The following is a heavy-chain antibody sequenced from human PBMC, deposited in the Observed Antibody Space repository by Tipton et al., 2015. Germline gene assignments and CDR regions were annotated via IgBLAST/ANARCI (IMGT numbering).Heavy chain of an antibody. CDR3: AKGLDCGGDCYAY. J-gene: IGHJ4*02. CDR2: ISGSGDST. V-gene: IGHV3-23*01. D-gene: IGHD2-21*01. Sequence: LSLTCTVSGGSINNNYWSWVRQAPGKGLEWVSAISGSGDSTYYVDSVRGRFTISRDNSKNTLYLQMNSLRVEDTAVYYCAKGLDCGGDCYAYWGQGTLVTASS. CDR1: GGSINNNY.